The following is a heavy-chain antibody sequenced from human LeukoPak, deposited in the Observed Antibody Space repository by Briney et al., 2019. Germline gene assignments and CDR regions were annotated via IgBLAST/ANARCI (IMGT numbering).Heavy chain of an antibody. V-gene: IGHV1-2*02. CDR2: INPNSGGT. J-gene: IGHJ4*02. CDR3: AATVYDSSGYYYFDY. D-gene: IGHD3-22*01. CDR1: GYTFTGYY. Sequence: GASVKVSCKASGYTFTGYYMHWVRQAPGQGLEWMGWINPNSGGTNYAQKFQGRVTMTRDTSISTAYMELSRLRSDDTAVYYCAATVYDSSGYYYFDYWGQGTLVTVSS.